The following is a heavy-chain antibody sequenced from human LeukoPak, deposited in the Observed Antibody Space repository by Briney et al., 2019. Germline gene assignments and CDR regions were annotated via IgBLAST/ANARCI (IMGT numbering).Heavy chain of an antibody. J-gene: IGHJ6*04. Sequence: ASVKVSCKASGYTFTSYDINWVRQATGQGLEWMGWMNPNSGNTGSAQKFQGRVTMTRNTSISTAYMELSRLRSEDTAVYYCARASIAAAGTRVMDVRGKGTTVTVSS. D-gene: IGHD6-13*01. CDR3: ARASIAAAGTRVMDV. V-gene: IGHV1-8*01. CDR2: MNPNSGNT. CDR1: GYTFTSYD.